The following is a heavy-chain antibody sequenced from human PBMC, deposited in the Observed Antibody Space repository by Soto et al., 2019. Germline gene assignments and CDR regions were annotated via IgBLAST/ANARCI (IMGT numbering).Heavy chain of an antibody. Sequence: GESLKISCKGSGYSFTSYWIGWVRQMPGKGLEWMGIIYPGDSDTRYSPSFQGQVTISADKSINTAYLQWSSLGASDTAMYYCARGNRYIGYDVWGKRYGFDYWGQGTLVTVSS. D-gene: IGHD3-16*01. V-gene: IGHV5-51*01. CDR2: IYPGDSDT. CDR3: ARGNRYIGYDVWGKRYGFDY. J-gene: IGHJ4*02. CDR1: GYSFTSYW.